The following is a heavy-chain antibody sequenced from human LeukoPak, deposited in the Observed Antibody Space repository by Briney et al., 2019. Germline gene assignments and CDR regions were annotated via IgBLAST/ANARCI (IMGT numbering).Heavy chain of an antibody. D-gene: IGHD2-2*01. CDR2: VNLQGST. J-gene: IGHJ4*02. CDR3: ARLGIGVVPTAMLGDYYFDY. V-gene: IGHV4-4*02. CDR1: GGSITNTNY. Sequence: PSETLSLTCGVSGGSITNTNYWTWVRQPPGKGLEWIGEVNLQGSTNYNPSLMGRVAISVDTSENHISLQLTSVTAADTAVYYCARLGIGVVPTAMLGDYYFDYWGQGTLVTVSS.